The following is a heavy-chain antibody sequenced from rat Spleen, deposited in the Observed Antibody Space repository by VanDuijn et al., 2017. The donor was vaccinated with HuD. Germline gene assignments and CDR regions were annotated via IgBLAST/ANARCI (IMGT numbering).Heavy chain of an antibody. CDR2: INSAGST. CDR1: GHDITSSYR. D-gene: IGHD1-6*01. J-gene: IGHJ4*01. Sequence: EVQLQESGPGLVKPSQSLSLTCSVTGHDITSSYRWNWIRKFPGNKLEWMGYINSAGSTKYNPSLKSRISITRDTSKNQFFLQVNSVTTEDTATYYCAIFMYSTDFYNPYILDAWGRGTSVTVSS. V-gene: IGHV3-3*01. CDR3: AIFMYSTDFYNPYILDA.